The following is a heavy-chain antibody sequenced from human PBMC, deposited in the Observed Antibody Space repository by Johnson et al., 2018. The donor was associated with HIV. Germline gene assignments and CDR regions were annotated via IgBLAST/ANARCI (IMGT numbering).Heavy chain of an antibody. J-gene: IGHJ3*02. CDR1: GFTFSSYD. CDR3: ARGKGAAAAEAFDI. Sequence: MLLVESGGGVVQPGRSLRLSCAASGFTFSSYDMHWVRQATGKGLEWVSAIGTAGDTYYPGSVKGRFTISRDNSKNTLYLQMNSLRAGDTAVYYCARGKGAAAAEAFDIWGQGTKDTVSS. D-gene: IGHD6-13*01. CDR2: IGTAGDT. V-gene: IGHV3-13*01.